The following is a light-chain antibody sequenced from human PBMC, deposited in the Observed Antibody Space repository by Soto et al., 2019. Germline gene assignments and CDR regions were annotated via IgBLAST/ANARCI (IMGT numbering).Light chain of an antibody. CDR2: AAA. J-gene: IGKJ3*01. CDR3: QKYNGAPLT. CDR1: QGISNY. Sequence: DIQMTQSPSSLSASVGDRVTITCRASQGISNYLAWYQQKPGKVPKLLSYAAATLHSGVPSRFSGSGSGTDFTLTISSLQHAAVATFSCQKYNGAPLTFGPATKLLIK. V-gene: IGKV1-27*01.